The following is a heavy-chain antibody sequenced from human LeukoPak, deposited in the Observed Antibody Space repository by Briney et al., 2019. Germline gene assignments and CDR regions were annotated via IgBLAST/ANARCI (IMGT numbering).Heavy chain of an antibody. CDR1: GFSFNNFG. V-gene: IGHV3-23*01. CDR3: TKDHGSYGSGSLLFDY. Sequence: GGSLRLSCVASGFSFNNFGMSWVRQTPGKGLEWVASVSGSGVSTYYADSVKGRFTISRDNSRNTLYLQMNSLRAEDTAAYYCTKDHGSYGSGSLLFDYWGQGTLVTVSS. J-gene: IGHJ4*02. D-gene: IGHD3-10*01. CDR2: VSGSGVST.